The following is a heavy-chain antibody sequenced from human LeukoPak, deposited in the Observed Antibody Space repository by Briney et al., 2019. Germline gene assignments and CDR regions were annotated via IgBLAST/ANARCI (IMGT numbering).Heavy chain of an antibody. D-gene: IGHD3-3*01. Sequence: GASVKVSCKASGGTFSSYAISWVRQAPGQGLEWMGGIIPIFGTANYAQKFQGRVTITTDESTSTAYMELSSLRSEDTAVYYCARLSTYYDFWSPLDYWGQGTLVTVSS. V-gene: IGHV1-69*05. CDR3: ARLSTYYDFWSPLDY. CDR2: IIPIFGTA. J-gene: IGHJ4*02. CDR1: GGTFSSYA.